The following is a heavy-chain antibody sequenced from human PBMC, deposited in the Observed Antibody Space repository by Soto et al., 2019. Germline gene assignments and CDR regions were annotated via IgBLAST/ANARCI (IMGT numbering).Heavy chain of an antibody. CDR1: GGSISSSSYY. Sequence: QLQLQESGPGLVKPSETLSLTCTVSGGSISSSSYYWGLIRHPPVKGLEWIGSIYYSGSTYYNQSLKRRLNISVQTSKNQFSLKRSSVTAADTAVYYCARIGLKYEEGGCDYWGQGTLVTVSS. V-gene: IGHV4-39*01. CDR2: IYYSGST. J-gene: IGHJ4*02. D-gene: IGHD2-8*01. CDR3: ARIGLKYEEGGCDY.